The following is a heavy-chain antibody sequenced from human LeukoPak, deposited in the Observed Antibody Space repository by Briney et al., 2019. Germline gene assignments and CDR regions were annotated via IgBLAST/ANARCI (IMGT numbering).Heavy chain of an antibody. J-gene: IGHJ4*02. CDR1: GGSISSGDYS. CDR2: IWHSGHT. CDR3: ARARESMATAGSYFDY. D-gene: IGHD6-13*01. Sequence: SQTLSLTYAVSGGSISSGDYSWSLIRQPPGSGLEWIGYIWHSGHTNYNPSLRSRVTISLARSNSQFSLRLSSVTAADTAVYYCARARESMATAGSYFDYWGQGTLVTVSS. V-gene: IGHV4-30-2*01.